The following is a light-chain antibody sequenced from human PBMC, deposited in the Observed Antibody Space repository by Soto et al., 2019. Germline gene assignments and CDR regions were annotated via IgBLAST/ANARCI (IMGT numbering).Light chain of an antibody. CDR3: QHYNNWGEFT. V-gene: IGKV3-15*01. CDR1: ESVSSN. Sequence: EIVMTQSPATLSVSPGERATLSCRASESVSSNLAWYQQKPGQAPRLLIYGASTRATGIPARFSGSGSGTEFILTISSLQSEDFAVYYCQHYNNWGEFTFVPGTKVDIK. CDR2: GAS. J-gene: IGKJ3*01.